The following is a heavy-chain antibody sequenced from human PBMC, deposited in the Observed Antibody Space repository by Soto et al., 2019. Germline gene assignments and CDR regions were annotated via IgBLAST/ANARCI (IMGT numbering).Heavy chain of an antibody. V-gene: IGHV1-69*08. J-gene: IGHJ4*02. CDR2: IIPILGTP. Sequence: SVKVSCKVSADTFSTYSISWVRQAPGQGLEWLGGIIPILGTPSYAQRFQDRVTIPADKSTSTAYMELSSLRSEDTAVYYCARERSRYDRSGYYRPDYWGQGTLVTVSS. CDR3: ARERSRYDRSGYYRPDY. D-gene: IGHD3-22*01. CDR1: ADTFSTYS.